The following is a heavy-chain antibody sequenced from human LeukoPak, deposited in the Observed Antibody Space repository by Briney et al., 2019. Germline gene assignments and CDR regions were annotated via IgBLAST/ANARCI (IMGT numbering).Heavy chain of an antibody. D-gene: IGHD2-2*01. CDR3: ASTICISTSCYPGVVDY. CDR1: GGLISSGSYY. CDR2: IYSSGST. J-gene: IGHJ4*02. Sequence: SETLSLTCTVSGGLISSGSYYWSWIRQPAGKGLEWIGRIYSSGSTNYNPALRSRLTISVDTSKNQFSLKLSSVTAADTAVYYCASTICISTSCYPGVVDYWGQGTLVTVSS. V-gene: IGHV4-61*02.